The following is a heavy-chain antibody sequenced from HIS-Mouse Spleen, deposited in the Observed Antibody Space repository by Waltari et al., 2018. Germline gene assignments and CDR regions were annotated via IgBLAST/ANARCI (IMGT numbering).Heavy chain of an antibody. Sequence: QLQLQESGPGLVKPSETLSLTCTVPGGSIRSSSYYWGGIRQPPGTGLEWIGSIYYSGSTYYNPSLKSRVTISVDTSKNQFSLKLSSVTAADTAVYYCAREIPYSSSWYDWYFDLWGRGTLVTVSS. CDR1: GGSIRSSSYY. CDR2: IYYSGST. V-gene: IGHV4-39*07. J-gene: IGHJ2*01. CDR3: AREIPYSSSWYDWYFDL. D-gene: IGHD6-13*01.